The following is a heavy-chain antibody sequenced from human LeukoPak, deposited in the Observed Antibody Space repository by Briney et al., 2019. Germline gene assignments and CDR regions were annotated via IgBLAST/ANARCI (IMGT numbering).Heavy chain of an antibody. Sequence: PSETLSLTCAVYGGSFSGYYWSWIRQPPGKGLEWIGKINHSGSTNYNPSHKSRVTISVDTSKNQFSLKLSSVTAADTAVYYCARVPIRSYDPFDYWGQGTLVTVSS. D-gene: IGHD1-26*01. CDR1: GGSFSGYY. J-gene: IGHJ4*02. CDR3: ARVPIRSYDPFDY. V-gene: IGHV4-34*01. CDR2: INHSGST.